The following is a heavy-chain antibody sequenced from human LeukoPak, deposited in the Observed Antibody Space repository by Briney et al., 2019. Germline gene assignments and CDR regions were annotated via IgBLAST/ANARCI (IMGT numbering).Heavy chain of an antibody. J-gene: IGHJ4*02. CDR3: AREDYGDYPTLFDY. D-gene: IGHD4-17*01. CDR1: GGSISSYY. Sequence: SETLSLTCTVSGGSISSYYWSWMRQPPGKGLEWIGYIYYSGSTNYNPSLKSRVTISVDTSKNQFSLKLSSVTAADTAVYYCAREDYGDYPTLFDYWGQGTLVTVSS. CDR2: IYYSGST. V-gene: IGHV4-59*01.